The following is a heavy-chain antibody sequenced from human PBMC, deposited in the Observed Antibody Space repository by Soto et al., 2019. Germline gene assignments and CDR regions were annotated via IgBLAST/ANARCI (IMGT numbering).Heavy chain of an antibody. Sequence: ETLSLTCAVYVGSFSGSYWCWIRQPPGKGLEWIGEINHSGSTNYNPSLKSRVTISVDTSKNQFSLKLSSVTAADTAVYYCARGYCSGGSCYGWFDPWGQRTLVTVSS. V-gene: IGHV4-34*01. CDR1: VGSFSGSY. J-gene: IGHJ5*02. CDR3: ARGYCSGGSCYGWFDP. D-gene: IGHD2-15*01. CDR2: INHSGST.